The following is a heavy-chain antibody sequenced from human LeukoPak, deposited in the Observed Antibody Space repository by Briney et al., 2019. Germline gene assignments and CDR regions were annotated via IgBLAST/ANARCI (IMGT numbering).Heavy chain of an antibody. D-gene: IGHD3-10*01. V-gene: IGHV3-53*01. CDR1: GFTVSSNY. J-gene: IGHJ6*03. CDR2: IYSGGST. Sequence: GGSLRLSCAASGFTVSSNYMSWVRQAPGKGLEWVSVIYSGGSTYYADSVKGRFTISRDNSKNTLYLQMNSLRAEDTAVYYCARVLSGRGSLYSYYYYMDVWGKGTTVTTSS. CDR3: ARVLSGRGSLYSYYYYMDV.